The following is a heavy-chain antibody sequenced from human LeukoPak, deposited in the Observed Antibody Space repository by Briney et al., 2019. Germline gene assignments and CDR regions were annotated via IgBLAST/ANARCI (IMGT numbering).Heavy chain of an antibody. Sequence: PSETLSLTCTVSGGSISSGGYYWSWIRQPPGKGLEWIGYIYHSGSTYYNPSLKSRVTISVDRSKNQFSLKLSSVTAADTAVYYCASQEGSWPNFDYWGQGTLVTVSS. CDR1: GGSISSGGYY. CDR3: ASQEGSWPNFDY. V-gene: IGHV4-30-2*01. CDR2: IYHSGST. D-gene: IGHD6-13*01. J-gene: IGHJ4*02.